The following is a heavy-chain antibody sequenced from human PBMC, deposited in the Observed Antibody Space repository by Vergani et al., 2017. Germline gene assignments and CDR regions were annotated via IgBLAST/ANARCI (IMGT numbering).Heavy chain of an antibody. CDR1: GDSTTTGGFS. CDR3: ASASLRALVGYYYYMDV. V-gene: IGHV4-30-2*01. Sequence: QLQLQESGSGLVKPSQTLSLTCAVSGDSTTTGGFSWNWIRQPPGKCQEWIGYIFPSGNSDYNPSLKNRVSISLDKSKNQFSLWVNSVTAADTAVYFCASASLRALVGYYYYMDVWGKGKTVVVSS. J-gene: IGHJ6*03. CDR2: IFPSGNS. D-gene: IGHD3-16*02.